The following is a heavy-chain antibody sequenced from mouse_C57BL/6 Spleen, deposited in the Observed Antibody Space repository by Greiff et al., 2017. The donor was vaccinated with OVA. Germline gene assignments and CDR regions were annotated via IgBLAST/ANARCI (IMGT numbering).Heavy chain of an antibody. Sequence: EVKVVESGGGLVKPGGSLKLSCAASGFTFSDYGMHWVRQAPEKGLEWVAYISSGSSTIYYADTVKGRFTISRDNAKNTLCLHMTSLRSEDTAMYYCARDGYGAMDDWGQGTSVTVSS. D-gene: IGHD2-2*01. CDR3: ARDGYGAMDD. J-gene: IGHJ4*01. CDR2: ISSGSSTI. V-gene: IGHV5-17*01. CDR1: GFTFSDYG.